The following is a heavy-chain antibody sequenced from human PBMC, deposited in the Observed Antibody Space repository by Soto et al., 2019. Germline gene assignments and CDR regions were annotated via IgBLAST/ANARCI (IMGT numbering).Heavy chain of an antibody. V-gene: IGHV3-15*01. Sequence: PGGSLRLSWTASGFTFSNAWMTWVRQAPGKGLEWVGRIKSKTDGGTTDYAAPVKGRFTISRDDSKNTMYLQMNSLKTEDTAVYYCTIPRGPMIRPWGQGTLVTSPQ. CDR1: GFTFSNAW. D-gene: IGHD3-22*01. CDR3: TIPRGPMIRP. CDR2: IKSKTDGGTT. J-gene: IGHJ5*02.